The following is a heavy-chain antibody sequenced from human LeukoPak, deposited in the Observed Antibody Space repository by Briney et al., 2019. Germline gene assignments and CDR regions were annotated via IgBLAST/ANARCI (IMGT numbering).Heavy chain of an antibody. Sequence: SETLSLTCTVSGGSITNYFWSWIRQPPGKGLEWIGHIYYTGITTYNPSLRSRLTISLDRSKNHFSLKLNSVTATDTAIYYCARHANGRTFPLDFWGQGTMVTVSS. CDR3: ARHANGRTFPLDF. D-gene: IGHD1-1*01. CDR2: IYYTGIT. CDR1: GGSITNYF. J-gene: IGHJ4*02. V-gene: IGHV4-59*08.